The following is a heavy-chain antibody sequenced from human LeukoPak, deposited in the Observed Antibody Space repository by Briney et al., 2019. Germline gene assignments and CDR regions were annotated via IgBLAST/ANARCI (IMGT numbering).Heavy chain of an antibody. V-gene: IGHV1-18*01. D-gene: IGHD2-2*01. Sequence: GASVKVSCKASGYTFTSYGISWVRQAPGQGLEWMGWISAYNGNTNYAQKLQGRVTMTTDTSTSTAYMELRSLRSDDTAVYYCARGNIVVPRIYYYYMDVWGKGTTVTVSS. CDR2: ISAYNGNT. CDR1: GYTFTSYG. CDR3: ARGNIVVPRIYYYYMDV. J-gene: IGHJ6*03.